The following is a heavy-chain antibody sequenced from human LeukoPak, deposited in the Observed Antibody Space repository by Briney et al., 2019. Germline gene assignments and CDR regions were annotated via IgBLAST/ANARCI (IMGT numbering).Heavy chain of an antibody. CDR1: GXTFRSYG. V-gene: IGHV3-74*01. CDR2: IYADGSET. J-gene: IGHJ3*02. Sequence: GGSLRLSCVASGXTFRSYGMHWVRQAPGKGLVWVSNIYADGSETSYADFVKGRFTMSRDNAKNTLYLQMNGLRVEDTAVYYCVRFTIDGGTNIWGQGTMVTVAS. CDR3: VRFTIDGGTNI. D-gene: IGHD1-1*01.